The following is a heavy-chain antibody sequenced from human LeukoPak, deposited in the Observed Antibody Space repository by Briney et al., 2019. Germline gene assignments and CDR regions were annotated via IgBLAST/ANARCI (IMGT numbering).Heavy chain of an antibody. CDR3: ARELRYFDWLPGGLDY. J-gene: IGHJ4*02. V-gene: IGHV3-53*01. Sequence: QSGGSLRLSCAASGFTFSSYAMSWVRQAPGKGPEWVSVIYSGGSTYYADSVKGRFTISRDNSKNTLYLQMDSLRAEDTAVYYCARELRYFDWLPGGLDYWGQGTLVTVSS. CDR2: IYSGGST. D-gene: IGHD3-9*01. CDR1: GFTFSSYA.